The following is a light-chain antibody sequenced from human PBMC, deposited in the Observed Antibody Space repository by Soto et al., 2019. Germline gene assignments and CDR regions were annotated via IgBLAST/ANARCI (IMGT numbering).Light chain of an antibody. J-gene: IGKJ1*01. CDR2: WAS. V-gene: IGKV4-1*01. Sequence: DIVMTQSPDSLSVSLGERATINCKSSQTVLHGSNYLAWYQQRVGQPPKLLIYWASTRESGVPDRFSGSGSATDVTLTISSLQAEDVAVYYCQQYYTTPVTFGQGTKVEI. CDR3: QQYYTTPVT. CDR1: QTVLHGSNY.